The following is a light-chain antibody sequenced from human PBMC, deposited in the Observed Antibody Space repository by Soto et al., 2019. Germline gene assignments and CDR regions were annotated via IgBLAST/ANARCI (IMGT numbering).Light chain of an antibody. CDR1: QSISTW. V-gene: IGKV1-5*03. J-gene: IGKJ1*01. CDR2: KAS. Sequence: DIQMTQSPSTLSASVGDRVTITCRASQSISTWLAWYQQKPGEAPKLLIYKASSLEGGVPSRFSGSGSGTEFTLTISSLQPDDFATYYCQQYYGYSGTFGQGTKVDIK. CDR3: QQYYGYSGT.